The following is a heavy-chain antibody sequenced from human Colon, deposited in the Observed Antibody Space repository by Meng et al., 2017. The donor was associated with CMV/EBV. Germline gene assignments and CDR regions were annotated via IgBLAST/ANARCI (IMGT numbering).Heavy chain of an antibody. J-gene: IGHJ4*02. D-gene: IGHD3-16*01. CDR3: AKDLFSPGGKSCFDH. Sequence: ASVKVSCKASGYTFNKHGINWVRQAPGQGLEWMGWINLWNGNIESAQKFQGRITLTTDASTSTVYMELRSLTSDDTAVYYCAKDLFSPGGKSCFDHWGQGTLVTVSS. V-gene: IGHV1-18*01. CDR2: INLWNGNI. CDR1: GYTFNKHG.